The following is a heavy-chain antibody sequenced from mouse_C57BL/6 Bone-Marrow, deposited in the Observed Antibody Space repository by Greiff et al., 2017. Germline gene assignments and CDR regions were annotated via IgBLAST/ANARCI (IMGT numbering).Heavy chain of an antibody. CDR3: ARDYYDSPYYFDY. D-gene: IGHD2-4*01. Sequence: VQLQQPGAELVRPGSSVKLSCKASGYTFTSYWMHWVKQRPIQGLEWIGNIDPSDSETHYTQKFKDKATLTGDKSSSTAYMQRSSLTSEDSAFYYGARDYYDSPYYFDYWGQGTTLTVSS. CDR1: GYTFTSYW. V-gene: IGHV1-52*01. CDR2: IDPSDSET. J-gene: IGHJ2*01.